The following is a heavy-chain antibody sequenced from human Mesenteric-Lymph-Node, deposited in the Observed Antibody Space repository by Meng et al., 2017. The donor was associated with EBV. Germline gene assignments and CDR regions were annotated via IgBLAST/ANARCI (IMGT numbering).Heavy chain of an antibody. CDR1: GGFISSGGYY. D-gene: IGHD2-2*01. V-gene: IGHV4-30-4*01. J-gene: IGHJ4*02. Sequence: HVHLHEAGPGLVKPSQTLSPTCTLSGGFISSGGYYWSWIRQSSGKGLEWIGYIYYSGTTYYNPSLQSRVSMSMDSSRNQFSLKLSSVTAADTAVYYCAREIYCTSASCPFDYWGQGTLVTVSS. CDR2: IYYSGTT. CDR3: AREIYCTSASCPFDY.